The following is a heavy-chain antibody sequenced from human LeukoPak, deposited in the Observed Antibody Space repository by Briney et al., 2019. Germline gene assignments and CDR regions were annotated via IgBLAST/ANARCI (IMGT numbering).Heavy chain of an antibody. Sequence: GSSVKVSCKASGGTFSSYAISWVRQAPGQRLEWMGWSNAGNGSTKYSQEFQGRVTFSRDTSASTAYMELSSLRSQDMAVYYCARGGSSGYDFDYWGQGTLVTVSS. CDR2: SNAGNGST. J-gene: IGHJ4*02. CDR3: ARGGSSGYDFDY. D-gene: IGHD5-12*01. V-gene: IGHV1-3*02. CDR1: GGTFSSYA.